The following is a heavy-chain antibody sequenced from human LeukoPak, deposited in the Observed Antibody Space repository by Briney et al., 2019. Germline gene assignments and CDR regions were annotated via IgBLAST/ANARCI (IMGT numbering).Heavy chain of an antibody. V-gene: IGHV4-61*05. D-gene: IGHD6-13*01. CDR2: IFYSGST. CDR3: ARHIGMAAAPNY. J-gene: IGHJ4*02. Sequence: SETLSLTCTVSGGSVNGSRGYWGWIRQPPGEGLEWIGYIFYSGSTDYNPSLKSRVTISVDTSKNQFSLKLSSVTAADTAVYYCARHIGMAAAPNYWGQGTLVTVSS. CDR1: GGSVNGSRGY.